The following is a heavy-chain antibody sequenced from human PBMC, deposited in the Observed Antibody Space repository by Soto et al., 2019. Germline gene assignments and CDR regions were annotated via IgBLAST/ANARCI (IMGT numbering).Heavy chain of an antibody. CDR2: IRNKANSYTT. Sequence: GVLRLSCAASGFTFSDHYMDWVRQAPGKGLEWVGRIRNKANSYTTEYAASVKGRFTISRDDSQSSLYLQMNSLRAEDTAVYYCARGPYAGSGRPWLSDYWGQGTLVTVSS. CDR3: ARGPYAGSGRPWLSDY. V-gene: IGHV3-72*01. D-gene: IGHD3-10*01. J-gene: IGHJ4*02. CDR1: GFTFSDHY.